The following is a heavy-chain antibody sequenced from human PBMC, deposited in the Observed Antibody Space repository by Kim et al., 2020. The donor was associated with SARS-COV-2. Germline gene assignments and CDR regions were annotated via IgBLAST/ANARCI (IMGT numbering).Heavy chain of an antibody. CDR3: ARDGGSYYGRENIVPVFPGGLHV. D-gene: IGHD3-10*01. J-gene: IGHJ6*02. V-gene: IGHV1-2*05. CDR1: GYVFTAYY. CDR2: INPNTGGT. Sequence: ASVKVSCKTSGYVFTAYYIHWVRQAPGQGLEWMGRINPNTGGTNYAQKFQGRVTMTRDTSINTVYMTLSRLEYDDTGVYFCARDGGSYYGRENIVPVFPGGLHVWGQGTAVSFS.